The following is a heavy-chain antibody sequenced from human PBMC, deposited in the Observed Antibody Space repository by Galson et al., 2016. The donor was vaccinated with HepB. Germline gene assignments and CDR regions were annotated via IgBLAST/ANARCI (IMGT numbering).Heavy chain of an antibody. CDR1: GYTFTSYY. CDR3: AREVQDTGYYNYYGMDG. J-gene: IGHJ6*04. CDR2: INPSGCST. D-gene: IGHD1-1*01. V-gene: IGHV1-46*03. Sequence: SVKVSCKASGYTFTSYYMHWVRQAPGQGLEWMGIINPSGCSTSYAQKFQGSVTMTRDTSTSTVYKELSNLRSEDTAVYYCAREVQDTGYYNYYGMDGWGKGTTVTVSS.